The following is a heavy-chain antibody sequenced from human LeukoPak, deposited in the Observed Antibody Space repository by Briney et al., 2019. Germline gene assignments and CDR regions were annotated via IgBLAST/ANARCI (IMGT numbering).Heavy chain of an antibody. V-gene: IGHV4-39*07. J-gene: IGHJ4*02. CDR2: IYYGGTT. D-gene: IGHD3-10*01. CDR1: GVSVSRSDSY. Sequence: PSETLSLTCSVSGVSVSRSDSYWVWVRQPPGKGLEWVGSIYYGGTTYSNPSLKSRVTMPVDTSKNQFSLKLSSVTAADTAVYYCARGLLLWFGEDYYFDYWGQGALVTVSS. CDR3: ARGLLLWFGEDYYFDY.